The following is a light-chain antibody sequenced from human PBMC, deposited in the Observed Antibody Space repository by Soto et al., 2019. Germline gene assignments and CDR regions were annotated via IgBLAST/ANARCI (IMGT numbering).Light chain of an antibody. CDR2: GNS. J-gene: IGLJ1*01. CDR1: SSNIGAGYD. V-gene: IGLV1-40*01. Sequence: QSVLTQPPSVSGAPGQRVTISCTGSSSNIGAGYDVHWYQQLPGTAPKLLSYGNSNRPSGVPDRFSGSKSGTSASLAITGLQAEDEADYYWQSYDSSLSGYVFGTGTKGTVL. CDR3: QSYDSSLSGYV.